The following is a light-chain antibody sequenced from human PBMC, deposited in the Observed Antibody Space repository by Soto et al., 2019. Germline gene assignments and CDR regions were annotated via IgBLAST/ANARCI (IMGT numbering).Light chain of an antibody. CDR3: QQSYSTPYT. CDR1: QNIKRY. CDR2: AAS. J-gene: IGKJ2*01. V-gene: IGKV1-39*01. Sequence: DIQMTQSPSSLSASVGDRVTITCRASQNIKRYLNWYQQIPGKAPKRLIYAASGLQSGVPPRFSGSGSGTDFTLTITRLQPEDFATYYCQQSYSTPYTFGQGTKLEIK.